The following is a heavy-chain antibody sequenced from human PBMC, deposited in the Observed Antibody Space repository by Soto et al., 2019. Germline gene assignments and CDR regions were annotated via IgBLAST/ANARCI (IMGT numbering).Heavy chain of an antibody. J-gene: IGHJ3*02. CDR3: ASLGYSGYDFAFDI. V-gene: IGHV3-53*01. CDR2: IYSGGNT. D-gene: IGHD5-12*01. CDR1: GFTVSSNY. Sequence: PGGSLRLSCAASGFTVSSNYMNWVRQAPGKGLGWVSVIYSGGNTYYADSVKGRSTISRDNSKNTLYLQMNSLRAEDTAVYYCASLGYSGYDFAFDIWGQGTMVTVSS.